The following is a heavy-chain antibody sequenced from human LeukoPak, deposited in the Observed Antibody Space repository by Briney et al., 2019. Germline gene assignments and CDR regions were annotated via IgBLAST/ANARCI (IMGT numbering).Heavy chain of an antibody. V-gene: IGHV3-30*04. J-gene: IGHJ5*02. CDR1: GFTFSSYA. CDR2: ISYDGSNK. Sequence: GGSLRLSCAASGFTFSSYAMHWVRQAPGKGLEWVAVISYDGSNKYYADSVKGRFTISRDNAKNSLYLQMNSLRAEDTAVYYCARALLGSGDWFDPWGQGTLVTVSS. D-gene: IGHD6-25*01. CDR3: ARALLGSGDWFDP.